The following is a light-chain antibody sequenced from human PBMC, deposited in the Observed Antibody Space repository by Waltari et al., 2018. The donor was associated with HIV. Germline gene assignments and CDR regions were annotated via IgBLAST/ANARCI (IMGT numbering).Light chain of an antibody. V-gene: IGLV1-47*01. CDR2: GDN. J-gene: IGLJ2*01. Sequence: QSVVTQSPSASGTPGQSVTISCSGSSSNIGSNNVFWSQHLPGTAPKLLIYGDNHRPSGVPDRISGSRAGTSASLAISGLRSEDEAVYYCVVWDDSLSGVVFGGGTSLTVL. CDR1: SSNIGSNN. CDR3: VVWDDSLSGVV.